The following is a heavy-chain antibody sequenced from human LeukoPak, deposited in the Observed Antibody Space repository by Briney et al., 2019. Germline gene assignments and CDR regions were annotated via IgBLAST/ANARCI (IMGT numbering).Heavy chain of an antibody. CDR2: ISSRSSYI. CDR3: AKDDRGNEAPFDY. Sequence: GGSLRLSCAASGFTFSSYSMNWVRQAPGKGLEWVSSISSRSSYIYYADSVKGRFTISRDNAKNSLYLQMNSLRAEDTAVYYCAKDDRGNEAPFDYWGQGTLVTVSS. V-gene: IGHV3-21*01. CDR1: GFTFSSYS. J-gene: IGHJ4*02.